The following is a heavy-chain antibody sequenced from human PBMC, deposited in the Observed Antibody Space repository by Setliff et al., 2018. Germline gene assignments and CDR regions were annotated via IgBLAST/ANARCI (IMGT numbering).Heavy chain of an antibody. CDR1: GFTFSSYS. CDR3: AKDYLSRWWNEPPLYFDD. J-gene: IGHJ4*01. Sequence: GGSLRLSCAASGFTFSSYSMNWVRQAPGKGLEWVSYINQDGSEKYYVDSVRGRFTISRDNARNSLHLQMNDVRREDAAFYYCAKDYLSRWWNEPPLYFDDWGPGVLVTVSS. CDR2: INQDGSEK. D-gene: IGHD1-1*01. V-gene: IGHV3-7*03.